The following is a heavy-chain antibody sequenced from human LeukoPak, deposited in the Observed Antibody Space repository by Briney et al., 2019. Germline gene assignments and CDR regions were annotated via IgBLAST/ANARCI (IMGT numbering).Heavy chain of an antibody. CDR2: ISAYNGNT. Sequence: GASVKVSCKASGYTFTSCGISWVRQAPGQGLEWMGWISAYNGNTNYAQKLQGRVTMTTDTSTSTAYMELRSLRSDDTAVYYCARSPRGYSYGDFDYWGQGTLVTVSS. D-gene: IGHD5-18*01. CDR3: ARSPRGYSYGDFDY. J-gene: IGHJ4*02. V-gene: IGHV1-18*01. CDR1: GYTFTSCG.